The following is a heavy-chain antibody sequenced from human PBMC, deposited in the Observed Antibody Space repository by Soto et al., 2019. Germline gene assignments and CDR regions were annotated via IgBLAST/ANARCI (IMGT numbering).Heavy chain of an antibody. CDR1: GFTFGSHG. J-gene: IGHJ3*02. CDR3: ATLPSGYDSLDVFDI. Sequence: QVQLVESRGGVVQPGRSLRLACAAAGFTFGSHGMHWVRQAPGKGLEWVAVIWYDGSNKYYADSVKGRFTISRDNSKNTLYLEMNSLRAEDTAVYYCATLPSGYDSLDVFDICGQGTMVTVSS. D-gene: IGHD5-12*01. V-gene: IGHV3-33*01. CDR2: IWYDGSNK.